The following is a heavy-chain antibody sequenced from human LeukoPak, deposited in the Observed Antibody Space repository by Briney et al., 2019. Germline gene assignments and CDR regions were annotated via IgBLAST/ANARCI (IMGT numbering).Heavy chain of an antibody. CDR3: ARVGCTGGSCLAYNYYAMDV. D-gene: IGHD2-15*01. Sequence: GGSLRLSCAASGFTFNTYDMNWVRQAPGKGLEWVAIIWYDGSDKYYAESVKGRFTISRDNSKNTMYLQVNSLRAEHTAVYYCARVGCTGGSCLAYNYYAMDVWGQGTTVTVSS. J-gene: IGHJ6*02. CDR2: IWYDGSDK. V-gene: IGHV3-33*01. CDR1: GFTFNTYD.